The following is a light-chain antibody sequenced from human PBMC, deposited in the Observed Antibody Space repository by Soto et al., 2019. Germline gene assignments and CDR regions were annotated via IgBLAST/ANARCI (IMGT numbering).Light chain of an antibody. J-gene: IGKJ4*01. V-gene: IGKV3-15*01. Sequence: EFVLTQSPGTLSLSPGDRATLSCRASQSVSSSYLAWYQQKPGQSPRLLIYGASTRATGIPARFSGSGSGTQFTLTISSLQSEDFAVYYCQQYNNWPRATFGGGTKVDIK. CDR1: QSVSSSY. CDR3: QQYNNWPRAT. CDR2: GAS.